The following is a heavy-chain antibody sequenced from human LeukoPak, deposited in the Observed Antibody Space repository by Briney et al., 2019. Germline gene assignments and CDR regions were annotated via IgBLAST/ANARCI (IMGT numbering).Heavy chain of an antibody. CDR2: IYHSGST. V-gene: IGHV4-38-2*02. CDR1: GYSISSGYY. Sequence: SETLSLTCTVSGYSISSGYYWGWIRQPPGKGPEWIGSIYHSGSTYYNPSLKSRVTLSVDMSKSQFSLSLTSVTASDAAVYYCVRHKRWLQSPDAFDIWGQGTMVTVSS. D-gene: IGHD5-24*01. CDR3: VRHKRWLQSPDAFDI. J-gene: IGHJ3*02.